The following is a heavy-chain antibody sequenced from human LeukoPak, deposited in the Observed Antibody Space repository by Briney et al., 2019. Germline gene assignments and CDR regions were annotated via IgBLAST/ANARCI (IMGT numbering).Heavy chain of an antibody. CDR3: ARDFLPCGGDCYFYYFDY. J-gene: IGHJ4*02. D-gene: IGHD2-21*02. CDR2: ISSSGSYI. Sequence: GGSLRLSCAASGFTFSSYSMNWVRQAPGKGLEWVSSISSSGSYIYYADSVKGRFTISRDNAKNSLYLQMNSLRAEDTAVYYCARDFLPCGGDCYFYYFDYWGQGTLVTVSS. V-gene: IGHV3-21*01. CDR1: GFTFSSYS.